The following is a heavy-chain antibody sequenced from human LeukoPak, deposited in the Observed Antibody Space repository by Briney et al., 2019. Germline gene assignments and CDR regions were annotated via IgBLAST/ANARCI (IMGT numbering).Heavy chain of an antibody. D-gene: IGHD2-15*01. J-gene: IGHJ4*02. CDR1: GGSISSSSYY. Sequence: PSETLSLTCTVSGGSISSSSYYWGWIRQPPGKGLEWIGSIYYSGSTYYNPSLKSRVTTSVDTSKNQFSLKLSSVTAADTAVYYCARQDIVVVVAATEAFDYWGQGTLVTVSS. V-gene: IGHV4-39*01. CDR3: ARQDIVVVVAATEAFDY. CDR2: IYYSGST.